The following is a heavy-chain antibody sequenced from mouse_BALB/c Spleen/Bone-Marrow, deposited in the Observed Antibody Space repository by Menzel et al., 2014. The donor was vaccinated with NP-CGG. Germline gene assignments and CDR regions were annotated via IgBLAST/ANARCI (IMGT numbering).Heavy chain of an antibody. J-gene: IGHJ3*01. D-gene: IGHD3-1*01. V-gene: IGHV5-9*03. CDR3: ARYGSGTFAY. CDR1: GFTFSSYT. CDR2: ISSGGGNT. Sequence: DVKLVESGGGLVKPGGSLKLSCAASGFTFSSYTMSWVRQTPEKRLEWVATISSGGGNTYYPDSVKGRFTISRDNAKNNLYLQMSSLRSEDTALYYCARYGSGTFAYWGQGTQVTVSA.